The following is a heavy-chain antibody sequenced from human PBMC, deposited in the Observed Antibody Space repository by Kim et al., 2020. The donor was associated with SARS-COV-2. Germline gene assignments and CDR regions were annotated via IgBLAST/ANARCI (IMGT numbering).Heavy chain of an antibody. Sequence: GGSLRLSCAASGFTFSSYWMSWVRQAPGKGLEWVANIKQDGSEKYYVDSVKGRFTISRDNAKNSLYLQMNSLRAEDTAVYYCARDGRVVGDGYKRYYYGMDVWGQGTTVTVSS. CDR1: GFTFSSYW. CDR3: ARDGRVVGDGYKRYYYGMDV. D-gene: IGHD5-12*01. V-gene: IGHV3-7*01. CDR2: IKQDGSEK. J-gene: IGHJ6*02.